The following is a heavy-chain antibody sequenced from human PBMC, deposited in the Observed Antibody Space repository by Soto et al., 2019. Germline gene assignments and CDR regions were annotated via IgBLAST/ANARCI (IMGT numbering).Heavy chain of an antibody. J-gene: IGHJ5*02. V-gene: IGHV3-30-3*02. CDR2: ISYDGSNK. D-gene: IGHD6-13*01. CDR1: GFTFSSYA. CDR3: AKIGIADNWFDP. Sequence: PGGSLRLSCAASGFTFSSYAMHWVRQAPGKGLEWVAVISYDGSNKYYADSVKGRFTISRDNSKNTLYLQMNSLRAEDTAVYYCAKIGIADNWFDPWGQGTLVTVSS.